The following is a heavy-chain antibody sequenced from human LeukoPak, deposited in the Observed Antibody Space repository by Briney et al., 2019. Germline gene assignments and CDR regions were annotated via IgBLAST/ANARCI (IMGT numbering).Heavy chain of an antibody. CDR2: LNSDGSIT. V-gene: IGHV3-74*01. CDR3: ARDTYCGGDCYHGMDV. J-gene: IGHJ6*03. CDR1: GFTFSTYW. D-gene: IGHD2-21*02. Sequence: GGSLRLSCAASGFTFSTYWMHWVRQAPGKGLVWVSGLNSDGSITGYADSVKGRFTISRDNAKNTLYLQMNSLRAEDTAVYYCARDTYCGGDCYHGMDVWGKGTTVTVSS.